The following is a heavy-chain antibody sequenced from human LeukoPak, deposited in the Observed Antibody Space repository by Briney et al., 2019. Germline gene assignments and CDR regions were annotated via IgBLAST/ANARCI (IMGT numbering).Heavy chain of an antibody. CDR3: ARDGGIAAVPYAFDY. CDR1: GESISGFY. Sequence: PSETLSLTCTVSGESISGFYWNWIRQPAGKGLEWIGRIYTSGSTNYNPSLKSRVTMSVDTSKNQFSLKLSSVTAADTAVYYCARDGGIAAVPYAFDYWGQGTLVTVSS. D-gene: IGHD6-13*01. J-gene: IGHJ4*02. V-gene: IGHV4-4*07. CDR2: IYTSGST.